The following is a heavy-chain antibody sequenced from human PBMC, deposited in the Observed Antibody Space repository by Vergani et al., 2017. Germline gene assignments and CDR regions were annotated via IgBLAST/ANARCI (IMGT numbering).Heavy chain of an antibody. CDR2: IYTSGSA. D-gene: IGHD6-13*01. V-gene: IGHV4-4*07. J-gene: IGHJ4*02. CDR3: ARDDIAADMDY. CDR1: GGSISSYY. Sequence: QVQLQESGPGLVKPSETLSLTCTVSGGSISSYYWSWIRQPAGKRLEWIGRIYTSGSANYNPSRKSRVTMSVDTAKNQFSLKLSSVTAADTAVYYCARDDIAADMDYWGQGTLVTVSS.